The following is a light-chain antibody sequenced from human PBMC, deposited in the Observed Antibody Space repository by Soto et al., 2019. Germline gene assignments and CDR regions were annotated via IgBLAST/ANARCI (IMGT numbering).Light chain of an antibody. Sequence: DIQMTQSPSTLSASVGDRVTISCRASQNVYTSLAWYPQKPGKARKFLIYKASVLETGVPSRFSGNGSGTEFTLTTSRLQSDDFATYYCQQYSSPYTFGQGTKLYIK. CDR3: QQYSSPYT. V-gene: IGKV1-5*03. CDR1: QNVYTS. J-gene: IGKJ2*01. CDR2: KAS.